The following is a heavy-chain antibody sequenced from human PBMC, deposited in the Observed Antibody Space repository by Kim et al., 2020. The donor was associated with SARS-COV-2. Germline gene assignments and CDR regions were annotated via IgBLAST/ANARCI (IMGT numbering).Heavy chain of an antibody. CDR2: IIPIFGTA. J-gene: IGHJ3*02. Sequence: SVKVSCKASGGTFSSYAISWVRQAPGQGLEWMGGIIPIFGTANYAQKFQGRVTITADESTSTAYMELSSLRSEDTAVYYCARGGFWSGYYSPPRGIWGQGTMVTVSS. D-gene: IGHD3-3*01. CDR1: GGTFSSYA. V-gene: IGHV1-69*13. CDR3: ARGGFWSGYYSPPRGI.